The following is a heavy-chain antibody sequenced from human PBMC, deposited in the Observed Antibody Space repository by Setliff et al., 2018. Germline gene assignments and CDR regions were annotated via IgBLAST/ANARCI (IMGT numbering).Heavy chain of an antibody. CDR3: ARGDQDVWGDYSNFFDS. Sequence: GASVKVSCKASADTFTNCLINWVRQAPGQGLEWMGWINTDSGTPTYAKAFTGRLVFSLDTSVSTAFLQITSLKAEDTAVYYCARGDQDVWGDYSNFFDSWGQGTLVTVSS. CDR2: INTDSGTP. D-gene: IGHD3-3*01. J-gene: IGHJ5*01. CDR1: ADTFTNCL. V-gene: IGHV7-4-1*02.